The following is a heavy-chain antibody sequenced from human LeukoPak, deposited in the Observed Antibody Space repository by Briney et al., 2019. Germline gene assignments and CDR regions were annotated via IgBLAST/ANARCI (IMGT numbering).Heavy chain of an antibody. CDR2: INHSGST. CDR3: ARGNVDTAMVWFDY. CDR1: GGSFSGYY. J-gene: IGHJ4*02. D-gene: IGHD5-18*01. V-gene: IGHV4-34*01. Sequence: RASETLSLTCAVYGGSFSGYYWSWIRQPPGKGLEWIGEINHSGSTNYNPSLKSRVTISVDTSKNQFSLKLSSVTAADTAVYYCARGNVDTAMVWFDYWGQGTLVTVSS.